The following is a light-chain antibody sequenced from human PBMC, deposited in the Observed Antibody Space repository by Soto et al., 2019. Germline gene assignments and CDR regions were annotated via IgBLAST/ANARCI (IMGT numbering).Light chain of an antibody. V-gene: IGKV3-15*01. Sequence: SPGERATLSCRASQSVSGNLAWYQQKPGQAPRLLIYGASTRANGIPARFSGSGSGTDFTLTISSLQSEDFAVYYCQQYNNWFSITFGQGTRLEIK. CDR3: QQYNNWFSIT. CDR1: QSVSGN. J-gene: IGKJ5*01. CDR2: GAS.